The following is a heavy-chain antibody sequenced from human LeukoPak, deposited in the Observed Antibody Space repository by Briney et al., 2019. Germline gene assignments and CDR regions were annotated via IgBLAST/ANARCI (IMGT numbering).Heavy chain of an antibody. CDR3: ASPRGYYYYMDV. D-gene: IGHD3-10*01. Sequence: SETLSLTCTVSGYSISSGYYWGWIRQPPGKGLEWIGSIYHSASTYYNPSLKSRVTISVDTSKNQYSLKLSSVTAADTAVYYCASPRGYYYYMDVWGKGTTVTVSS. V-gene: IGHV4-38-2*02. CDR1: GYSISSGYY. CDR2: IYHSAST. J-gene: IGHJ6*03.